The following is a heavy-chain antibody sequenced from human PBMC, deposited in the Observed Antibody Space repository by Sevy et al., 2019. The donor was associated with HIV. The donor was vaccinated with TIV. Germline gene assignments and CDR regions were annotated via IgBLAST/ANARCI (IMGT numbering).Heavy chain of an antibody. D-gene: IGHD4-17*01. Sequence: GGSLRLSCAASEFTFSNAWMTWVRQAPGKGLEWVGRIKSKTDGGTTDYAAPVKGRFAILRDDSKNTLYLQMNSLKTEDTAVYYCTTLGTVTSVDAFDIWGQGTMVTVSS. CDR1: EFTFSNAW. V-gene: IGHV3-15*01. CDR2: IKSKTDGGTT. CDR3: TTLGTVTSVDAFDI. J-gene: IGHJ3*02.